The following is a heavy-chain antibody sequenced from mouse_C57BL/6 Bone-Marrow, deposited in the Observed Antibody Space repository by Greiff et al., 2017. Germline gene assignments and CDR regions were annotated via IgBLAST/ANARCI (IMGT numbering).Heavy chain of an antibody. CDR1: GFTFSDYY. D-gene: IGHD4-1*01. V-gene: IGHV5-12*01. CDR2: LSNGGGST. J-gene: IGHJ4*01. CDR3: ARPLGDY. Sequence: EVQLVESGGGLVQPGGSLKLSCAASGFTFSDYYMYWVRQTPEKRLEWVAYLSNGGGSTYYPDTVKGRFTISRDNAKNTLYLQMSRLKSEDTAMYYCARPLGDYWGQGTSVTVSS.